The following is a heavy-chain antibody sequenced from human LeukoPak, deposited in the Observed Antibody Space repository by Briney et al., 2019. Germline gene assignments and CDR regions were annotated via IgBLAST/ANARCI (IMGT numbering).Heavy chain of an antibody. CDR3: ARSTGGFGYSYAIDY. V-gene: IGHV1-69*05. Sequence: SVKVSCKASGGTFSSYAISWVRQAPGQGLEWMGEIIPIFGTANYAQKFQGRVTITTDESTSTAYMELSSLRSEDTAVYYCARSTGGFGYSYAIDYWGQGTLVTVSS. CDR1: GGTFSSYA. D-gene: IGHD5-18*01. J-gene: IGHJ4*02. CDR2: IIPIFGTA.